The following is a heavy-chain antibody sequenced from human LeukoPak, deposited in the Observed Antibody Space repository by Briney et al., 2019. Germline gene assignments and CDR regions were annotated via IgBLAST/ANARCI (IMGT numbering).Heavy chain of an antibody. V-gene: IGHV1-3*03. CDR1: GYTFTSYG. Sequence: ASVKVSCKASGYTFTSYGVSWVRQAPGQRLEWMGWINTGNGNTKYSQEFQGRVTITWDTSASTAYMELSSLRSEDMAVYYCARGGSYPSHYFDYWGQGTLVTVSS. J-gene: IGHJ4*02. CDR2: INTGNGNT. D-gene: IGHD1-26*01. CDR3: ARGGSYPSHYFDY.